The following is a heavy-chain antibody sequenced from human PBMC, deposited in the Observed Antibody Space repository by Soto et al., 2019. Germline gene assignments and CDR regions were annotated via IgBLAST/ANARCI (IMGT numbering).Heavy chain of an antibody. CDR3: ARERCSGDCYLDS. D-gene: IGHD2-21*02. CDR2: ISSSVDYM. J-gene: IGHJ4*02. CDR1: GFTFSAHI. V-gene: IGHV3-21*01. Sequence: EVQLVESGGGLVKPGGSLRLSCTASGFTFSAHIMTWVRQAPGKGLEWVSSISSSVDYMYYADSVKGRFTISRDNAKNSLYLQMNSLSADDTAIYFCARERCSGDCYLDSWGQGTLVTVSS.